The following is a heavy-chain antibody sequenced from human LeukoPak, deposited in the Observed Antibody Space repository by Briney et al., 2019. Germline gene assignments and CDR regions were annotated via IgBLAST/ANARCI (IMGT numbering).Heavy chain of an antibody. V-gene: IGHV3-73*01. D-gene: IGHD1-26*01. CDR2: IRSKANSYAT. Sequence: PGGSLRLSCAASGFTFSGSAMHWVRQASGKGLEWVGRIRSKANSYATAHAASVKGRFTISRDDSKNTAYLQMNSLKTEDTAVYYCTRRELPDEYNWFDPWGQGTLVTVSS. CDR3: TRRELPDEYNWFDP. J-gene: IGHJ5*02. CDR1: GFTFSGSA.